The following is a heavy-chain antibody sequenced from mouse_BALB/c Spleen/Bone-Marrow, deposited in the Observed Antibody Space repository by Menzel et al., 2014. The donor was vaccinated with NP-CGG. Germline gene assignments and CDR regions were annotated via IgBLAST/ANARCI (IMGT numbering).Heavy chain of an antibody. J-gene: IGHJ4*01. V-gene: IGHV1-4*01. CDR2: IIPNSGYS. D-gene: IGHD1-1*01. Sequence: VQLQQSGAELARPGASVKMSCQASGYTFTRYTMHWEKRRPGQGLEWIGYIIPNSGYSNYNQKFKDKATLTADKSSSTVYMQLSSLTSEDSAVYYCTIRYYAMDYWGQGTSVTVSS. CDR1: GYTFTRYT. CDR3: TIRYYAMDY.